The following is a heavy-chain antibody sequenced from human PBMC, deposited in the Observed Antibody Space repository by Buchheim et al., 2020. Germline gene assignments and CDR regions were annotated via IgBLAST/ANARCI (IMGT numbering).Heavy chain of an antibody. D-gene: IGHD4-23*01. Sequence: QVQLVESGGGVVQPGRSLRLSCAASGFTFSSYAMHWVRQAPGKGLEWVAVISYDGSNKYYADSVKGRFTISRDNSKNTLYLQMNSLRAEDTAVNYCAREAYGGNSDCFDYWGQGTL. CDR3: AREAYGGNSDCFDY. CDR2: ISYDGSNK. J-gene: IGHJ4*02. CDR1: GFTFSSYA. V-gene: IGHV3-30-3*01.